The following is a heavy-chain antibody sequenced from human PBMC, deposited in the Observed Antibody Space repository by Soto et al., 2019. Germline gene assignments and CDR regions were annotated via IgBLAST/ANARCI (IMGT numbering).Heavy chain of an antibody. D-gene: IGHD3-9*01. J-gene: IGHJ6*03. Sequence: LSLTCTVSGGSISSYYWSWIRQPPGKGLEWIGYIYYSGSTNYNPSLKSRVTISVDTSKNQFSLKLSSVTAADTAVYYCARGGANYDILTGYYLPYYMDVWGKGTTVTVSS. CDR2: IYYSGST. CDR1: GGSISSYY. CDR3: ARGGANYDILTGYYLPYYMDV. V-gene: IGHV4-59*01.